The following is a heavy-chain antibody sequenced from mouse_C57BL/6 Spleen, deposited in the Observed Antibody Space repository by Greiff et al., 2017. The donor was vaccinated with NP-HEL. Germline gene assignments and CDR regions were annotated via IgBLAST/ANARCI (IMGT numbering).Heavy chain of an antibody. CDR3: ARPRYDYDRRVLDY. D-gene: IGHD2-4*01. J-gene: IGHJ2*01. CDR1: GFTFSDYG. Sequence: EVKLMESGGGLVKPGGSLKLSCAASGFTFSDYGMHWVRQAPEKGLEWVAYISSGSSTIYYADTVKGRFTISRDNAKNTLFLQMTSLRSEDTAMYYCARPRYDYDRRVLDYWGQGTTLTVSS. CDR2: ISSGSSTI. V-gene: IGHV5-17*01.